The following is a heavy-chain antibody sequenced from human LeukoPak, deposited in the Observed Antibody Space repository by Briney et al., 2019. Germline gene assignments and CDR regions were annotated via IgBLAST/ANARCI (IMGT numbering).Heavy chain of an antibody. CDR1: GFTFSSYS. J-gene: IGHJ1*01. V-gene: IGHV3-48*04. CDR3: AREGIAAAGEH. Sequence: GGSLRLSCVASGFTFSSYSMNWVRQAPGKGLEWVSFITSSGGSIYYADSVKGRFTISRDNAKNSLYLQMKGLKAEDTAVYYCAREGIAAAGEHWGQGTLVTVSS. CDR2: ITSSGGSI. D-gene: IGHD6-13*01.